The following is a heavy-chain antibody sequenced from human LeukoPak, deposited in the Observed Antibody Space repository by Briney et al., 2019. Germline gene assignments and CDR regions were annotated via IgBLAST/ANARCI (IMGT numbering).Heavy chain of an antibody. Sequence: SGPTLVNPTQTLTLTCTFSGFSLSTSGLGVGWIRQPPVKALECLALIYWDDGKSYSPSLKSRPTITKDTSKNQVVLTMTNMDPMDTATYDCAHGVLQYVEGDAFDIWGQGTMVTVSS. CDR2: IYWDDGK. D-gene: IGHD3-9*01. J-gene: IGHJ3*02. CDR3: AHGVLQYVEGDAFDI. V-gene: IGHV2-5*02. CDR1: GFSLSTSGLG.